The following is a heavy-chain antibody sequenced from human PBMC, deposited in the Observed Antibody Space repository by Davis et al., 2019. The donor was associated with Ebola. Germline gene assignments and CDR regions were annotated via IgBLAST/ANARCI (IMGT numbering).Heavy chain of an antibody. J-gene: IGHJ6*02. Sequence: MPSETLSLTCAVYGGSFSGYYWSWIRQPPGKGLEWIGEINHSGSTNYNPSLKSRVTISVDTSKNQFSLKLSSVTAADTAVYYCARLPDIVVVPAAYQYYYYYGMDVWGQGTTVTVSS. CDR2: INHSGST. CDR3: ARLPDIVVVPAAYQYYYYYGMDV. V-gene: IGHV4-34*01. D-gene: IGHD2-2*01. CDR1: GGSFSGYY.